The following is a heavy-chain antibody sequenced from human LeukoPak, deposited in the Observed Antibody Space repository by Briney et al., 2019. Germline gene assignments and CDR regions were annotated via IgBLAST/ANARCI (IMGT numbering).Heavy chain of an antibody. CDR3: ATDECSSTSCYPYYMDV. Sequence: ASVKVSCKVSGYTFTDYYMHWVQQAPGKGLEWIGLVNPKDGETIYAEKFQGRVTITADTSTDTAYMELSSLRSEDTAVYYCATDECSSTSCYPYYMDVWGKGTTVTVSS. D-gene: IGHD2-2*01. CDR2: VNPKDGET. J-gene: IGHJ6*03. V-gene: IGHV1-69-2*01. CDR1: GYTFTDYY.